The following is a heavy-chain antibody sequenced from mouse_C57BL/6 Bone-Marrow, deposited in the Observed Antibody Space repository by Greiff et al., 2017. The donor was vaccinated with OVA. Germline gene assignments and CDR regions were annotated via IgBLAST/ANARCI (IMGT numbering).Heavy chain of an antibody. CDR3: ARPFYYGNSWFAY. CDR1: GYAFTNYL. CDR2: INPGSGGT. D-gene: IGHD2-1*01. V-gene: IGHV1-54*01. Sequence: QVQLQQSGAELVRPGTSVKVSCKASGYAFTNYLIEWVKQRPGQGLEWIGVINPGSGGTNYNEKFQGKATLTADKSSSTAYMQLSSLTSEDSAVYFCARPFYYGNSWFAYWGQGTLVTVSA. J-gene: IGHJ3*01.